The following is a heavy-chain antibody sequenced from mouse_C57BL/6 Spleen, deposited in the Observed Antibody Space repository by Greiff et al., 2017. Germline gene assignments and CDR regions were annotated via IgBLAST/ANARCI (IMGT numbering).Heavy chain of an antibody. D-gene: IGHD2-3*01. V-gene: IGHV1-81*01. J-gene: IGHJ4*01. CDR3: ARGGDGYSGPYAMDY. CDR1: GYTFTSYG. CDR2: IYPRSGNT. Sequence: QVQLQQSGAELARPGASVKLSCKASGYTFTSYGISWVKQRTGQGLEWIGEIYPRSGNTYYNEKFKGKATLTADKSSSTAYMELRSLTSEGSAVYFCARGGDGYSGPYAMDYWGQGTSVTVSS.